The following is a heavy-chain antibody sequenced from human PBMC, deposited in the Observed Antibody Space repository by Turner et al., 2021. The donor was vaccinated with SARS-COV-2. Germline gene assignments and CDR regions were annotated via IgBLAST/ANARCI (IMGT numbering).Heavy chain of an antibody. CDR3: ARLPVRYYGAGSYYHYGMDV. Sequence: LELQEAVPGRVKPAETLVLTGTVSGGPSSCSSYYWGWSRQPPGKGVDWIGSILHIGGTYYNPSPESRVTIPVDTSKHQFSLRLSSVTAADTAVYYCARLPVRYYGAGSYYHYGMDVWGQGTTVTVSS. V-gene: IGHV4-39*01. J-gene: IGHJ6*02. CDR2: ILHIGGT. CDR1: GGPSSCSSYY. D-gene: IGHD3-10*01.